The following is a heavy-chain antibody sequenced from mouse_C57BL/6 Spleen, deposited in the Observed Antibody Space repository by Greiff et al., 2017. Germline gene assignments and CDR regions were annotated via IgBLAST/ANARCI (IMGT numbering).Heavy chain of an antibody. J-gene: IGHJ1*03. CDR3: ARGGVTTTEYWYFDV. D-gene: IGHD2-2*01. CDR1: GYTFTSYW. CDR2: IHPNSGST. Sequence: VQLQQPGAELVKPGASVKLSCKASGYTFTSYWMHWVKQRPGQGLEWIGMIHPNSGSTNYNEKFKSKATLTVDKSSSTAYMQLSSLTSEDSAVYYCARGGVTTTEYWYFDVWGTGTTVTVSS. V-gene: IGHV1-64*01.